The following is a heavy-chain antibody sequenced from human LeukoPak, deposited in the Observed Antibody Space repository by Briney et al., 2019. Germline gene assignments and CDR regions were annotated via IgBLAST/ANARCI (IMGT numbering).Heavy chain of an antibody. CDR1: GGSIRSYY. Sequence: PSETLSLTCTVSGGSIRSYYWRWIRQPPGKGLEWIAYIYYSGSTNYNPSLKSRVTISVDTSKNQFSLKVTSVTAADTAIYYCARAAYGSTYLFDSWGQGTLVTVSS. CDR2: IYYSGST. D-gene: IGHD6-13*01. CDR3: ARAAYGSTYLFDS. J-gene: IGHJ4*02. V-gene: IGHV4-59*01.